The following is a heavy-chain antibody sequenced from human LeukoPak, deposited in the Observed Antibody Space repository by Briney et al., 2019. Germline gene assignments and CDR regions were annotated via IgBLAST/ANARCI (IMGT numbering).Heavy chain of an antibody. CDR1: GYTFTSYG. V-gene: IGHV1-18*01. CDR2: ISAYNGNT. CDR3: ARSPYYGSGSRDAFDI. J-gene: IGHJ3*02. D-gene: IGHD3-10*01. Sequence: ASVKVSCKASGYTFTSYGISWVRQAPGQGLEWMGWISAYNGNTNYAQKLQGRVTMTTDTSTSTAYMELRSLRSDDTAVYYCARSPYYGSGSRDAFDIWGQGTMVTVSS.